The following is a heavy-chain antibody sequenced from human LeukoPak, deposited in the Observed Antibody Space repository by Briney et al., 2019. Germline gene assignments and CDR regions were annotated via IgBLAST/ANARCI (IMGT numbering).Heavy chain of an antibody. D-gene: IGHD2-15*01. J-gene: IGHJ4*02. CDR1: GFTFSGYW. V-gene: IGHV3-7*01. Sequence: GGSLRLSCEASGFTFSGYWMTWVRQAPGKGLEWVANIKEDGSDKYYVESVRGRFTISRDNAKNSLYLQMNSLRVEDTAVYYCARGVGLDQWGQGTLVIVSS. CDR2: IKEDGSDK. CDR3: ARGVGLDQ.